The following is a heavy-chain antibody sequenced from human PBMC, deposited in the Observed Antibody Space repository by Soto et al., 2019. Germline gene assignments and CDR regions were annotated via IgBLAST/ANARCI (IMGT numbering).Heavy chain of an antibody. CDR1: GFTFSNAW. J-gene: IGHJ6*02. CDR2: IKSKTDGGTT. D-gene: IGHD2-2*01. CDR3: TARYCSSTSCRSYYYYYGMDV. Sequence: GSLRLSCAASGFTFSNAWMSWVRQAPGKGLEWVGRIKSKTDGGTTDYAAPVKGRFTISRDDSKNTLYLQMNSLKTEDTAVYYCTARYCSSTSCRSYYYYYGMDVWGQGTTVTVSS. V-gene: IGHV3-15*01.